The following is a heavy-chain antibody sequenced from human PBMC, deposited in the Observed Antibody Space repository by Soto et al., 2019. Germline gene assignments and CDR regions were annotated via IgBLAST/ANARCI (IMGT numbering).Heavy chain of an antibody. J-gene: IGHJ2*01. D-gene: IGHD6-13*01. CDR3: ARVAAAGTRHCWYFDL. CDR2: INAGNGNT. CDR1: GYTFTSYA. V-gene: IGHV1-3*01. Sequence: QVQLVQSGAEVKKPGASVKVSCKASGYTFTSYAMHWVRQAPGQRLEWMGWINAGNGNTKYSQKFQGRVTITRDTSASTAYMELSSLRSEDTAVYYCARVAAAGTRHCWYFDLWGRGTLVTVSS.